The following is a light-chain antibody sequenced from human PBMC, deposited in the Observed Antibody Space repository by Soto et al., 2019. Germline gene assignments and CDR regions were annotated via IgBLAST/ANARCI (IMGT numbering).Light chain of an antibody. J-gene: IGKJ1*01. CDR3: XXXXSYWT. CDR1: QSSS. V-gene: IGKV1-5*03. Sequence: DIQMTQSPSTLSASVGDRVTITCRASQSSSLAWYQQKPGKAPKLLIYKASSLESGVPSRFSGSGSGTEFTLXXXXVXPXXXXXXXXXXXXSYWTFGQGTKVEIK. CDR2: KAS.